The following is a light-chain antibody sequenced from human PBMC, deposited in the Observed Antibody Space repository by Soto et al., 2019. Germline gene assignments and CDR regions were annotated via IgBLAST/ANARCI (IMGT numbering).Light chain of an antibody. Sequence: EIVMTQSPATLSVSLGERATLSCRASQSVSSDLAWYQHKPGQAPRLLIYGASTSATGIPVRFSGSGSGTDLTLTISSLQSEDFAVYYCQHYNSQPLTLGGGTKVDIK. CDR2: GAS. V-gene: IGKV3-15*01. CDR3: QHYNSQPLT. CDR1: QSVSSD. J-gene: IGKJ4*01.